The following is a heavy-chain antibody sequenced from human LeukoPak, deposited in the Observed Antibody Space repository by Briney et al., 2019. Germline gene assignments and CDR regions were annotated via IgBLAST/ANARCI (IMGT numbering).Heavy chain of an antibody. CDR1: GYTFTGYY. CDR3: ARVGYYDSSGYALDAFDI. J-gene: IGHJ3*02. Sequence: ASVKVSCKASGYTFTGYYMHWVRQAPGQGLEWMGWINPNSGGTNYAQKFQGRVTMTRDTSISTAYMELSRLRSGDTAVYYCARVGYYDSSGYALDAFDIWGQGTMVTVSS. D-gene: IGHD3-22*01. CDR2: INPNSGGT. V-gene: IGHV1-2*02.